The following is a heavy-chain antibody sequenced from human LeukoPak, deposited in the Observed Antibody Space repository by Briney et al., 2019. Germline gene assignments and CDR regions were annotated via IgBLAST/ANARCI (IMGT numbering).Heavy chain of an antibody. D-gene: IGHD3-10*01. J-gene: IGHJ3*02. CDR2: ISYDGSNK. CDR3: ARGRSYHSVDDGFDI. V-gene: IGHV3-30*03. CDR1: GFTFSSYG. Sequence: GGSLRLSCAASGFTFSSYGMHWVRQAPGKGLEWVAVISYDGSNKYYAESVKGRFTISRDNSKNTLYLQMNSLRAEDTAVYYCARGRSYHSVDDGFDIWGQGTMVTVSS.